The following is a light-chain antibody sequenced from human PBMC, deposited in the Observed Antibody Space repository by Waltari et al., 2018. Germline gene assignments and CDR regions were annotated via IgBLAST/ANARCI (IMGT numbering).Light chain of an antibody. J-gene: IGKJ3*01. V-gene: IGKV4-1*01. Sequence: EIVMTQSPDSLAVSLGERAAIHCKSSRSVLYNTNNKNYLAWYQQKPRQPPKLLSNWASSRESGVPDRFSGSGSGTDFTLTISRVEAEDIGVYYCMQTLQNQFTFGPGTKVDSK. CDR2: WAS. CDR1: RSVLYNTNNKNY. CDR3: MQTLQNQFT.